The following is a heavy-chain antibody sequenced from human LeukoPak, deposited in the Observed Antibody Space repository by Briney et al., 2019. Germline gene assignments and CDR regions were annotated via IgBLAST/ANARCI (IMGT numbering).Heavy chain of an antibody. CDR3: AKDVSSGTYFDY. J-gene: IGHJ4*02. CDR1: GFTFSSYD. CDR2: ISGSGGST. V-gene: IGHV3-23*01. Sequence: PGGSLGLSCAASGFTFSSYDMSWVRQAPGKGLEWVSAISGSGGSTYYADSVKGRFTISRDNSKNTLFLHMNSLRAEDTAVYYCAKDVSSGTYFDYWGQETLVTVSS. D-gene: IGHD1-26*01.